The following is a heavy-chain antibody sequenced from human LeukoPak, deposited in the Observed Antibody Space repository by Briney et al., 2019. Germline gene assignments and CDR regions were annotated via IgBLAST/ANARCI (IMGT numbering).Heavy chain of an antibody. Sequence: GGSLRLSCAASGFNFSTYWMTWVRQVPGKGLEWVANIKEDGSEIYYVDAVKGRFSISRDNAKTSLYLQMNSLSVADTAVYYCVTDQTGRHPYFFDYWGQGTLVTVSS. CDR2: IKEDGSEI. D-gene: IGHD3-10*01. J-gene: IGHJ4*02. CDR3: VTDQTGRHPYFFDY. CDR1: GFNFSTYW. V-gene: IGHV3-7*01.